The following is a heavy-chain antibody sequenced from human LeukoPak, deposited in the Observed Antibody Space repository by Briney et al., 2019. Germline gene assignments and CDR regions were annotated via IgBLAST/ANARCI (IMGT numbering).Heavy chain of an antibody. Sequence: PSETLSLTCTVSGGSISSYYWSWIRQPPGKGLEWIGYIYYSGSTNYNPSLKSRVTISVDTSKNQFSLKLSSVTAADTAVYYCASIDGYNLEGNFDYWGQGTLVTVSS. CDR2: IYYSGST. J-gene: IGHJ4*02. D-gene: IGHD5-24*01. CDR3: ASIDGYNLEGNFDY. CDR1: GGSISSYY. V-gene: IGHV4-59*01.